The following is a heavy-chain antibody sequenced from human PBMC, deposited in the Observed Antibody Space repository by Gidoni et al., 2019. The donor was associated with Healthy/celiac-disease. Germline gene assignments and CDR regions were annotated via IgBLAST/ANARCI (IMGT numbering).Heavy chain of an antibody. CDR2: INPSCGST. CDR1: GYTFTSYY. J-gene: IGHJ6*02. D-gene: IGHD3-10*01. V-gene: IGHV1-46*03. Sequence: QVQLVQSGAEVQKPGASVKVSCKASGYTFTSYYMHWVRQAPGQGLEWMGIINPSCGSTNYAQKFQGRVTITRDTSTNTVYMELSSLRSEDTAVYYCAYGSGSYADYYYGMDVWGQGTTVTVSS. CDR3: AYGSGSYADYYYGMDV.